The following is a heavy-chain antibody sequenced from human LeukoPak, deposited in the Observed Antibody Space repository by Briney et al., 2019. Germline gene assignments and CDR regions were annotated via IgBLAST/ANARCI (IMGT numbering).Heavy chain of an antibody. CDR1: GYTFTSYY. D-gene: IGHD1-26*01. CDR2: INPGNGSP. CDR3: ASLVGATLLWFY. Sequence: GASVKVSCKASGYTFTSYYMHWVRQAPGQGLEWMGIINPGNGSPSYAKKFQGRFTMTRDMSTTTAYTDLSSLTSEDMAVYYYASLVGATLLWFYWGQGTLVTVSS. J-gene: IGHJ4*02. V-gene: IGHV1-38-4*01.